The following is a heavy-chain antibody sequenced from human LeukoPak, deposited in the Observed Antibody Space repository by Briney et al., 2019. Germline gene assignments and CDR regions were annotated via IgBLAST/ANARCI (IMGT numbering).Heavy chain of an antibody. J-gene: IGHJ6*02. CDR3: ATATVTTLYGMDV. CDR2: INPNSGGT. CDR1: GYTFTGYY. V-gene: IGHV1-2*02. Sequence: ASVKVSCKASGYTFTGYYMHSVRQAPGQGLEWVGWINPNSGGTNYAQKFQGRVTMTRDTSISTAYMELSRLRSDDTAVYYCATATVTTLYGMDVWGQGTTVTVSS. D-gene: IGHD4-17*01.